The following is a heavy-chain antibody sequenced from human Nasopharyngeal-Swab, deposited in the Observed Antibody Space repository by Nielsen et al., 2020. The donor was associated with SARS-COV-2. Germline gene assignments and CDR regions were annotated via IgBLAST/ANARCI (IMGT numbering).Heavy chain of an antibody. V-gene: IGHV3-23*03. J-gene: IGHJ4*02. Sequence: GESLKISCAASGFTFSSYAMSWVRQAPGKGLEWASVIHTDVNNTYYVDSVKGRFTISRDNSKKTLFLQMNSLRVEDTAVYYCAKVRSWRLDAFDSWGQGTLVTVSS. CDR2: IHTDVNNT. D-gene: IGHD6-13*01. CDR1: GFTFSSYA. CDR3: AKVRSWRLDAFDS.